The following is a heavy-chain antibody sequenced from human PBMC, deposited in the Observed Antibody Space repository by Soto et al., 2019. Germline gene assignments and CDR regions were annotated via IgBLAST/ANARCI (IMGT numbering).Heavy chain of an antibody. CDR1: GFTFTSSA. Sequence: ASVKVSCKASGFTFTSSAVQWVRQARGQRLEWIGWIVVGSGNTNYAQKFQERVTITRDMSTSTAYMELSSLRSEDTAVYYCAASIAAVFPALYGMDVWGQGTTVTVSS. J-gene: IGHJ6*02. V-gene: IGHV1-58*01. CDR3: AASIAAVFPALYGMDV. D-gene: IGHD6-13*01. CDR2: IVVGSGNT.